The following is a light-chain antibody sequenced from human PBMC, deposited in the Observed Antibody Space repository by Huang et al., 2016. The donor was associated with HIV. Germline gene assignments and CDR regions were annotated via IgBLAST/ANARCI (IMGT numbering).Light chain of an antibody. J-gene: IGKJ4*01. CDR1: QSVSSH. CDR3: QQRSNRPPLT. CDR2: DAS. Sequence: EIILTQSPATLSLSPGERATLSCRASQSVSSHLAWYQQKPGQAPRLLIYDASNRATGIPARFSGRGSGTDFTLTISSLEPEDFAVYYCQQRSNRPPLTFGGGTKVEIK. V-gene: IGKV3-11*01.